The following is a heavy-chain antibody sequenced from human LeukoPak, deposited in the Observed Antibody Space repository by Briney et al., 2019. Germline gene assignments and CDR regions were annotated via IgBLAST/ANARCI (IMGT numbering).Heavy chain of an antibody. CDR2: ISGSGGST. D-gene: IGHD3-22*01. V-gene: IGHV3-23*01. CDR3: AKEEWYYDSSGGYFDY. CDR1: GFTFSSYA. Sequence: PGGSLRLSCAASGFTFSSYAMSWVRQAPGKGLEWVSAISGSGGSTYYADSVKGRFTISRDNPKNTLYLQMNSLRAEDTAVYYCAKEEWYYDSSGGYFDYWGQGTLVTVSS. J-gene: IGHJ4*02.